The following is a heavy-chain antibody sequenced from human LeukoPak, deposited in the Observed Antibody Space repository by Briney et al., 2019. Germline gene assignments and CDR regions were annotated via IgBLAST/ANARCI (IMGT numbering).Heavy chain of an antibody. J-gene: IGHJ5*02. CDR2: IYWDDDK. Sequence: SGPTLVNPTQTLTLTCTFSGFSLSTSEVGVGWIRQPPRKALEWLALIYWDDDKRYSPSLKSRLTITKDTSKNQVVLTMTNMDPVDTATYYCAHNGGGSYYGWFDPWGQGTLVTVSS. D-gene: IGHD1-26*01. CDR3: AHNGGGSYYGWFDP. V-gene: IGHV2-5*02. CDR1: GFSLSTSEVG.